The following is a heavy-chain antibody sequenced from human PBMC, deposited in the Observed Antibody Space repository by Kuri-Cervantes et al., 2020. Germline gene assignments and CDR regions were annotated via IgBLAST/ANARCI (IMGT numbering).Heavy chain of an antibody. J-gene: IGHJ4*02. Sequence: GGSLRLSCAASGFTVSSNYMSWVRQAPGKGLEWVSVIYSGGSTYYADSVKSRFTISRDNSKNTLYLQMNSLRAEDTAVYYCARFIAAAGNPGENWGQGTLVTVSS. V-gene: IGHV3-53*01. CDR1: GFTVSSNY. D-gene: IGHD6-13*01. CDR3: ARFIAAAGNPGEN. CDR2: IYSGGST.